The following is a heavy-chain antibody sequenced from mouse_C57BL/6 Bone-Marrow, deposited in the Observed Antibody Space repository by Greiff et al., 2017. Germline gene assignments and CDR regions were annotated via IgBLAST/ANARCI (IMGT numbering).Heavy chain of an antibody. Sequence: VKLMESGGGLVQPKGSLKLSCAASGFPFNTYAMHWVRQAPGKGLEWVARLRSKSSNYATYYADSLKDRFTISRDDSQSMLYLQMNNLKTEETAMYYCVRLEDYAMDYWGQGTSVTVSS. CDR2: LRSKSSNYAT. J-gene: IGHJ4*01. CDR1: GFPFNTYA. CDR3: VRLEDYAMDY. V-gene: IGHV10-3*01.